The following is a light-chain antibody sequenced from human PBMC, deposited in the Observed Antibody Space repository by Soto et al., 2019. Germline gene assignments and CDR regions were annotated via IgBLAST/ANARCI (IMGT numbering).Light chain of an antibody. CDR2: AAS. J-gene: IGKJ1*01. CDR3: QKYNSAPPWT. Sequence: DIQMTQSPSSLSASVGDRVTITCRASQGISNYLDWYQQKPGKVPKLLIYAASPLQSGVPSRFSGSGSGTDFTLTISSLQPEDVATYYCQKYNSAPPWTFGQGTKVEIK. CDR1: QGISNY. V-gene: IGKV1-27*01.